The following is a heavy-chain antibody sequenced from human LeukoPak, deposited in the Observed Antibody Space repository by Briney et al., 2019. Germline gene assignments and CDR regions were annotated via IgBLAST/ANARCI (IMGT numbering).Heavy chain of an antibody. CDR1: GYTFTSYA. V-gene: IGHV1-2*02. CDR3: ARRYCSGGSCIPDY. CDR2: IQPKSGGT. Sequence: ASVKVSCKASGYTFTSYAMNWVRQAPGQGPEWMGWIQPKSGGTIYAQRFQGRVTMTRDRSISTAYMELSGLRYDDTAVYYCARRYCSGGSCIPDYWGQGTLVTVSS. J-gene: IGHJ4*02. D-gene: IGHD2-15*01.